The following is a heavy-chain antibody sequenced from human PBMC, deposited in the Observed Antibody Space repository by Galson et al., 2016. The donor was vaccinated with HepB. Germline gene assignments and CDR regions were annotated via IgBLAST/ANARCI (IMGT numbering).Heavy chain of an antibody. Sequence: SVKVSCKASGYTFTSYAISWVRQAPGQGLEWMGWISAHNGNTNYAQNLQGRVTVTTDKSTSTAYMELRSLRSDDTAVYYCARDGLGYSESLIDLRGGAFDIWGQGTKVTVSS. J-gene: IGHJ3*02. CDR2: ISAHNGNT. CDR3: ARDGLGYSESLIDLRGGAFDI. D-gene: IGHD3-9*01. V-gene: IGHV1-18*01. CDR1: GYTFTSYA.